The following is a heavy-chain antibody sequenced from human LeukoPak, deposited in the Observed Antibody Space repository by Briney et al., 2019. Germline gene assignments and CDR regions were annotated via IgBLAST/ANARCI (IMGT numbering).Heavy chain of an antibody. V-gene: IGHV1-2*02. Sequence: GASVKVSCKASGYTFTGYYMHWVRQAPGQGLEWMGWINPNSGGTNYAQKFQGRVTMTRNTSISTAYMELSSLRSEDTAVYYCARVLQGVYCYDSSGYYYYYYMDVWGKGTTVTISS. CDR1: GYTFTGYY. CDR2: INPNSGGT. CDR3: ARVLQGVYCYDSSGYYYYYYMDV. J-gene: IGHJ6*03. D-gene: IGHD3-22*01.